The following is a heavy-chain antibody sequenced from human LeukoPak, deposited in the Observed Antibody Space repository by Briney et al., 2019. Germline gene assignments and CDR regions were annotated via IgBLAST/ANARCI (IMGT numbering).Heavy chain of an antibody. CDR2: IYTSGST. CDR1: GGSISSYY. Sequence: PSETLSLTCTVSGGSISSYYWSWIRQPAGKGLEWIGRIYTSGSTNYNPSLKSRVTISVGKSKNQFSLKLSSVTAADTAVYYCAREVPNSSGYYYVRAFDYWGQGTLVTVSS. J-gene: IGHJ4*02. D-gene: IGHD3-22*01. CDR3: AREVPNSSGYYYVRAFDY. V-gene: IGHV4-4*07.